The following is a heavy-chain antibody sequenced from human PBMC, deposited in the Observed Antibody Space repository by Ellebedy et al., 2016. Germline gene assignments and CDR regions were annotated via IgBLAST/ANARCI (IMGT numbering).Heavy chain of an antibody. CDR2: LSYDGSHK. CDR3: AEGGLPGDWNLDY. D-gene: IGHD2-21*01. J-gene: IGHJ4*02. V-gene: IGHV3-30*18. Sequence: WVRQAPGKGLEWVAVLSYDGSHKYYADSVKGRSTISRDNSKNTLYLQMNSLRAEDTAMYYCAEGGLPGDWNLDYWGRGTLVTVSS.